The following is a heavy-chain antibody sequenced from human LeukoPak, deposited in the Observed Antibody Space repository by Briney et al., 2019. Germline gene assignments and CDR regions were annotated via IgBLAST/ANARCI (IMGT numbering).Heavy chain of an antibody. Sequence: ASVKVSCKASGYTFTMYYIHWVRQAPGQGLEWMGWISAYNGNTNYAQKLQGRVTMTTDTSTSTAYMELRSLRSDDTAVYYCARLVAVAGARNYYYYYGMDVWGQGTTVTVSS. CDR1: GYTFTMYY. J-gene: IGHJ6*02. V-gene: IGHV1-18*04. CDR3: ARLVAVAGARNYYYYYGMDV. CDR2: ISAYNGNT. D-gene: IGHD6-19*01.